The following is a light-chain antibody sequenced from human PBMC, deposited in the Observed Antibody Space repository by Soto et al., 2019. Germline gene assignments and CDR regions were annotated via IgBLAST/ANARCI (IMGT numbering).Light chain of an antibody. CDR1: QTISTN. CDR2: GAS. Sequence: EIIITQSPATLSVSPGERATLSCRASQTISTNVAWYQQKPGQAPKLLIYGASTRATGVPGRFSGGGSGTDFTLTISSLQSEDFAVYSCQQYNDWPLTFGGGTKVDIK. J-gene: IGKJ4*01. V-gene: IGKV3-15*01. CDR3: QQYNDWPLT.